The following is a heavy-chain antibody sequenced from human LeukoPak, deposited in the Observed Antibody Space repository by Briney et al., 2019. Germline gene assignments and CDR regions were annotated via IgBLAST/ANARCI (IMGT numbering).Heavy chain of an antibody. CDR3: ARPDSSGYYSAFDY. J-gene: IGHJ4*02. D-gene: IGHD3-22*01. CDR2: IYYSGST. CDR1: GGSISSYY. V-gene: IGHV4-59*12. Sequence: SETLSLTCTVSGGSISSYYWSWIRQPPGKGLEWIGYIYYSGSTNYNPSLKSRGIISVETSKNQFSLKLSSVTAADTAVYYCARPDSSGYYSAFDYWGQGTLVTVSS.